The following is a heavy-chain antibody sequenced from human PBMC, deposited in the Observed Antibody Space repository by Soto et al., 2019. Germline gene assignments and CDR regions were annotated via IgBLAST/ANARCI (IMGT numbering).Heavy chain of an antibody. Sequence: ASVKVSCKASGYTFTSYGISWVRQAPGQGLEWMGWISAYNGNTNYAQKLQGRVTMTTDTSTSTAYMELRSLRSDDTAVYYCARDIRYNWNDVVWFDPWGQGTLVTVSS. D-gene: IGHD1-1*01. CDR3: ARDIRYNWNDVVWFDP. J-gene: IGHJ5*02. CDR1: GYTFTSYG. CDR2: ISAYNGNT. V-gene: IGHV1-18*01.